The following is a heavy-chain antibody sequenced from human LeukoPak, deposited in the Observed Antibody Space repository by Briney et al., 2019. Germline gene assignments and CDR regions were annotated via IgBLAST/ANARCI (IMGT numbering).Heavy chain of an antibody. Sequence: ASVKVSCKASGYTFTSYAMHWVRQAPGQRLEWMGWINACNGNTKYSQKFQGRVTITRDTSTSTAYMELSSLRSEDTAVYYCARDAHMTTLTSGYYYGMDVWGKGTTVTVSS. CDR3: ARDAHMTTLTSGYYYGMDV. CDR1: GYTFTSYA. CDR2: INACNGNT. D-gene: IGHD4-17*01. V-gene: IGHV1-3*01. J-gene: IGHJ6*04.